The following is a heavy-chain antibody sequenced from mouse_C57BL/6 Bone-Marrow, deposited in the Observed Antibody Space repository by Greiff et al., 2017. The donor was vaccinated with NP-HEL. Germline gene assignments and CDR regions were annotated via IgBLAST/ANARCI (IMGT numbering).Heavy chain of an antibody. V-gene: IGHV1-81*01. Sequence: QVQLKQSGAELARPGASVKLSCKASGYTFTSYGISWVKQRTGQGLEWIGEIYPRSGNTYYNEKFKGKATLTADKSSSTAYMELRSLTSEDSAVYFCARCYYGSGLYALDYWGQGTSVTVSS. CDR2: IYPRSGNT. CDR1: GYTFTSYG. CDR3: ARCYYGSGLYALDY. D-gene: IGHD1-1*01. J-gene: IGHJ4*01.